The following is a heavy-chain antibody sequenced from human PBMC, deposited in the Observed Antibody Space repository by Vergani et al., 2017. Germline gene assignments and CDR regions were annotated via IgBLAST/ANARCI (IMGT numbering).Heavy chain of an antibody. CDR3: AKGQGYCSSTSCSPY. D-gene: IGHD2-2*01. CDR2: ISCNSGSI. Sequence: EVQLVESGGGLVQPGRSLRLSCAASGVTFDDYAMHWVRQAPGKGLEWVSGISCNSGSIGYADSVKGRFTISRDNAKNSLYLQMNSLRAEDTALYYCAKGQGYCSSTSCSPYWGQGTLVTVSS. CDR1: GVTFDDYA. J-gene: IGHJ4*02. V-gene: IGHV3-9*01.